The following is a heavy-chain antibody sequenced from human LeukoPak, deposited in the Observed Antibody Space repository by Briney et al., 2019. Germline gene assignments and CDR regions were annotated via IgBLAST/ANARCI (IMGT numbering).Heavy chain of an antibody. J-gene: IGHJ6*02. D-gene: IGHD5-12*01. CDR3: ARHVVYSGYEKAYYYGMDV. Sequence: GESLKISCKGSGYSFTTYWIGWVRQMPGKGLEWMGIIYPGDSNLRYSPSFQGQVTISADKSISTAYLQWSSLKASDTAMYYCARHVVYSGYEKAYYYGMDVWGQGTTVTVSS. V-gene: IGHV5-51*01. CDR1: GYSFTTYW. CDR2: IYPGDSNL.